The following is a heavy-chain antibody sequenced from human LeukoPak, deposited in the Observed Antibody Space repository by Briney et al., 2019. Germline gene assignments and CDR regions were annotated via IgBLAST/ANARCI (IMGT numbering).Heavy chain of an antibody. CDR1: GFAFNDYW. J-gene: IGHJ6*02. CDR3: VRDRSRWSIAPDADV. D-gene: IGHD2-15*01. V-gene: IGHV3-74*01. CDR2: INSDGSRT. Sequence: QTGGSLRLSCAASGFAFNDYWMNWVRQVPGKGLMWVARINSDGSRTTYADPVKGRFTVSRDNAKNTLYLQMNSLRAEDTAVYYCVRDRSRWSIAPDADVWGQGTTVTVSS.